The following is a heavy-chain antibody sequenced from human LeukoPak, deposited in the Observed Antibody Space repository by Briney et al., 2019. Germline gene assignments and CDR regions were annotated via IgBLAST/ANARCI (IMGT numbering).Heavy chain of an antibody. D-gene: IGHD1-26*01. CDR3: ARGSSAGASLRHNY. J-gene: IGHJ4*02. V-gene: IGHV3-7*01. CDR1: GFTFSSYW. Sequence: GGSLRLSCAASGFTFSSYWMSWVRQAPGKGLEWVANIKQDGSEENFVDSVKGRFTISRDNAKKSLYLQMNSLRAEDTAVYYCARGSSAGASLRHNYWGQGTLVTVSS. CDR2: IKQDGSEE.